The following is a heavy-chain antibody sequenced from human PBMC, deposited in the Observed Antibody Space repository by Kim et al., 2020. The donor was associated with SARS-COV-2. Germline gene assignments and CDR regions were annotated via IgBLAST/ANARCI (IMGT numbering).Heavy chain of an antibody. CDR2: GST. J-gene: IGHJ4*02. V-gene: IGHV4-31*02. CDR3: AREETGYFDY. Sequence: GSTYYNPSLKSRVTRSVDTSKNQFSRKLSSVTAADTAGDYCAREETGYFDYWGQGTLVTVSS.